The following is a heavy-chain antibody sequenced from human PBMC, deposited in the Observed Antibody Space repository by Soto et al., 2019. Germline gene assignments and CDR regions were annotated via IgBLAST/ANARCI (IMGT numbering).Heavy chain of an antibody. J-gene: IGHJ4*02. CDR2: ISSSSSTI. CDR3: ARDFRLAKADIVVVVAATHYFDY. Sequence: EVQLVESGGGLVKPGGSLRLSCAASGFTFSSYSMNWVRQAPGKGLEWVSYISSSSSTIYYADSVKGRFTISRDNAKNSLYLQMNSLRAEDTAVYYCARDFRLAKADIVVVVAATHYFDYWGQGTLVTVSS. D-gene: IGHD2-15*01. CDR1: GFTFSSYS. V-gene: IGHV3-48*01.